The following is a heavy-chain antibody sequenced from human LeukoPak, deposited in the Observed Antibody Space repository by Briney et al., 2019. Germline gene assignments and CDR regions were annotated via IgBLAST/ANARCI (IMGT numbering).Heavy chain of an antibody. Sequence: ASVKVSCKASGYTFTGYYMHWVRQAPGQGLEWMEWINPNSGGTNYAQKFQGRVTMTRDTSISTAYMELSRPRSDDTAVYYCARNYYYDSSGYYYYYYMDVWGKGITVTVSS. CDR1: GYTFTGYY. CDR2: INPNSGGT. J-gene: IGHJ6*03. CDR3: ARNYYYDSSGYYYYYYMDV. D-gene: IGHD3-22*01. V-gene: IGHV1-2*02.